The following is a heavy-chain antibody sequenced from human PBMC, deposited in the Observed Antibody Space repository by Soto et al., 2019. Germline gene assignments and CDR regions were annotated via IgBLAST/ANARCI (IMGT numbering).Heavy chain of an antibody. D-gene: IGHD4-17*01. Sequence: QVQLVQSGAEVKKPGASVKVSCKASGYTFINYGISWARQAPGQGLEWMGWINTYNGNTNYAQKVQGRVTMTTDTTTRKAYMELRSLTSDETAVYYCARFLTVTTEDDYWGQGTLVTVST. CDR1: GYTFINYG. CDR3: ARFLTVTTEDDY. V-gene: IGHV1-18*01. CDR2: INTYNGNT. J-gene: IGHJ4*02.